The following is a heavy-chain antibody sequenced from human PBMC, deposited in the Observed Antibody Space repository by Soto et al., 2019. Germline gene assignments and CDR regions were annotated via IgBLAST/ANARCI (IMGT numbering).Heavy chain of an antibody. V-gene: IGHV4-31*03. CDR1: GDSMATDGHC. CDR2: VYYSGAT. Sequence: SETLSLTCTVSGDSMATDGHCYNGIRQVPGKGLEWIGYVYYSGATHYTPSLRARATISRDTSKNQFSLRLISVTAADTALYYCARDKDLQPTVWGFWGQGIQVTVSS. J-gene: IGHJ4*02. D-gene: IGHD3-16*01. CDR3: ARDKDLQPTVWGF.